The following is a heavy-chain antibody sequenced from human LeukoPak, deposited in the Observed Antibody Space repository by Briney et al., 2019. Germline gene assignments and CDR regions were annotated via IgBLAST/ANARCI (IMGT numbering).Heavy chain of an antibody. D-gene: IGHD5-12*01. V-gene: IGHV4-34*01. CDR3: ARPGYSGYDFDY. CDR2: INNSGST. Sequence: SETLSLTCAVSGGSFRGYSWSWIRQPPGKGLEWIGEINNSGSTNYNPSLKSPVTISVDTSKNQFSLKLSSVTAADTAVYYCARPGYSGYDFDYWGQGTLVTVSS. CDR1: GGSFRGYS. J-gene: IGHJ4*02.